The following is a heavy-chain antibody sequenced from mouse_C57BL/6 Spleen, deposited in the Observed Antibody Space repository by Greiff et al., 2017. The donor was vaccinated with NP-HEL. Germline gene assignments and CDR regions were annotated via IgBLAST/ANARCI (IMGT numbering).Heavy chain of an antibody. CDR2: ISYDGSN. CDR1: GYSITSGYY. J-gene: IGHJ2*01. V-gene: IGHV3-6*01. D-gene: IGHD1-1*01. Sequence: EVKLQESGPGLVKPSQSLSLTCSVTGYSITSGYYWNWIRQFPGNKLEWMGYISYDGSNNYNPSLKNRISITRDTSKNQFFLKLNSVTTEDTATYYCARDLDYGPYFDYWGQGTTLTVSS. CDR3: ARDLDYGPYFDY.